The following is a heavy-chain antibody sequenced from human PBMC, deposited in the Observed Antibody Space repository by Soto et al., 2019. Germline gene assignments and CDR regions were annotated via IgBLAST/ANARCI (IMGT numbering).Heavy chain of an antibody. CDR1: GYTFTSYG. D-gene: IGHD3-16*02. CDR3: ARDGDDYIWASYRVITLDY. CDR2: ISAYNGNT. J-gene: IGHJ4*02. Sequence: GASVKVSCKASGYTFTSYGISWVRQAPGQGLEWMGWISAYNGNTNYAQKLQGRVTMTTDTSTSTADMELRSLRSDDTAVYYCARDGDDYIWASYRVITLDYWGQGTLVTVSS. V-gene: IGHV1-18*01.